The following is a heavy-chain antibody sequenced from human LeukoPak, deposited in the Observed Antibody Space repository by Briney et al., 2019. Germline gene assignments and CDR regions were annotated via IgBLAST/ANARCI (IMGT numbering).Heavy chain of an antibody. Sequence: SETLSLTCTLSGRSISRYYWSWIRQPPGKGLEWIGYIYYSGSTNYNRSLKGRVTISVEQSKNQTSLKLSSVTAADTGVYFCARYFDWSPRRFDPCGQGALVTVSS. CDR3: ARYFDWSPRRFDP. CDR1: GRSISRYY. J-gene: IGHJ5*02. V-gene: IGHV4-59*01. D-gene: IGHD3-9*01. CDR2: IYYSGST.